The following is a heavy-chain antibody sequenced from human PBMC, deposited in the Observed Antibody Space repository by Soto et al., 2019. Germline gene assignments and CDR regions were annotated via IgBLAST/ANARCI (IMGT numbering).Heavy chain of an antibody. CDR3: AREMRDIVVVPAAPVYGMDV. J-gene: IGHJ6*02. V-gene: IGHV1-2*04. CDR1: GYTFTGYY. CDR2: INPNSGGT. D-gene: IGHD2-2*01. Sequence: EASVKVSCKASGYTFTGYYMHWVRQAPGQGLEWMGWINPNSGGTNYAQKFQGWVTMTRDTSISTAYMELSRLRSDDTAVYYCAREMRDIVVVPAAPVYGMDVWGQGTTVTVSS.